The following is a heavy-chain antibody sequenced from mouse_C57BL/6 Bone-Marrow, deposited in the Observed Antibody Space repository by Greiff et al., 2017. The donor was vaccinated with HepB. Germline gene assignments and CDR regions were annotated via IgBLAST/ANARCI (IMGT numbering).Heavy chain of an antibody. V-gene: IGHV14-4*01. CDR2: IDPENGDT. CDR1: GFNIKDDY. J-gene: IGHJ4*01. Sequence: VQLKQSGAELVRPGASVKLSCTASGFNIKDDYMHWVKQRPEQGLEWIGWIDPENGDTEYASKFQGKATITADTSSNTAYLQLSSLTSEDTAVYYCTPHYYGSSYGAIDYWGQGTSVTVSS. CDR3: TPHYYGSSYGAIDY. D-gene: IGHD1-1*01.